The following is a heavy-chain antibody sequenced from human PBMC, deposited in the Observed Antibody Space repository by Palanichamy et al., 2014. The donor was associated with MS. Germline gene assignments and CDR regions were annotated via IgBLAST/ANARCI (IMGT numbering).Heavy chain of an antibody. CDR3: ARGAVQVWLVHFDY. V-gene: IGHV3-11*01. J-gene: IGHJ4*02. CDR2: ISGSGDTI. D-gene: IGHD6-19*01. Sequence: QLQLVESGGALVKPGGSLTLSCAASGFSFKYHYMAWIRQAPGKGLEWVSYISGSGDTIKYADSVKGRFTISRDNAKNSLDLQMNSLRAEDTAVYYCARGAVQVWLVHFDYWGQGTQVTVSS. CDR1: GFSFKYHY.